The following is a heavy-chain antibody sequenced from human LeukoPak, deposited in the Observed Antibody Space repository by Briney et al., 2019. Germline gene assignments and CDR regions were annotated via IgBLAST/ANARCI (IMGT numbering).Heavy chain of an antibody. CDR2: IYYSGST. J-gene: IGHJ6*02. CDR3: ARMSYEASYDILTGYTRNYYYYGMDV. V-gene: IGHV4-61*01. CDR1: GGSVSSGSYY. Sequence: SENLSLNCTVSGGSVSSGSYYWSWIRQPPGKGLEWIGDIYYSGSTNYNPSLKSRVTISVDTSKNQFSLKLSSVTAADTAVYYCARMSYEASYDILTGYTRNYYYYGMDVWGQGTTVTVSS. D-gene: IGHD3-9*01.